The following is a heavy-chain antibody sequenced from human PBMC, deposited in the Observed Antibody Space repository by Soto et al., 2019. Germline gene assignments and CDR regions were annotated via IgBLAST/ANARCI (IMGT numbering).Heavy chain of an antibody. Sequence: QVQLQESGPGLVKPSQTLSLTCTVSGGSISSGGYYWSWIRQHPGKGLEWIGYIYYSGSTYYNPSLKSRVTISVDTSKIQFSLKLSSVTAADTAVYYCVGEQYYYYYMDVWGKGTTVTVSS. V-gene: IGHV4-31*03. J-gene: IGHJ6*03. CDR3: VGEQYYYYYMDV. CDR2: IYYSGST. CDR1: GGSISSGGYY.